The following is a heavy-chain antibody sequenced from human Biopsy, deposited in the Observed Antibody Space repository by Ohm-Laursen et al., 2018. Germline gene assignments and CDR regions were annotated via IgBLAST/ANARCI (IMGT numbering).Heavy chain of an antibody. D-gene: IGHD3-9*01. Sequence: SVKVSCKAPGGTFINYGVNWGRQAPGQGLEWLGGNIPILGTGNYAQKFQDRVTVAADTSTSTATMELRSLRSDDTAVYYCATKLTGYFHHWGQGTLVIVSS. J-gene: IGHJ1*01. CDR2: NIPILGTG. CDR3: ATKLTGYFHH. V-gene: IGHV1-69*06. CDR1: GGTFINYG.